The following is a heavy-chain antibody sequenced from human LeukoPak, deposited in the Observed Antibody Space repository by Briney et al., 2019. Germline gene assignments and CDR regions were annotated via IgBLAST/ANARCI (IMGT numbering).Heavy chain of an antibody. CDR2: IYTSGST. J-gene: IGHJ3*02. Sequence: SQTLSLTCTVSGGSISSGSYYWSWIRQPAGKGLEWIGRIYTSGSTNYNPSLKSRVTISVDTSKNQFSLKLSSVTAADTAVYYCARASHYYDSSGYYVDASDIWGQGTMVTVSS. CDR3: ARASHYYDSSGYYVDASDI. D-gene: IGHD3-22*01. CDR1: GGSISSGSYY. V-gene: IGHV4-61*02.